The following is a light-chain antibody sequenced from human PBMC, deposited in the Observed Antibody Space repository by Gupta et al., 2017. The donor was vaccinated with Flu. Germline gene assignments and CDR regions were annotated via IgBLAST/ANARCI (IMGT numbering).Light chain of an antibody. J-gene: IGLJ1*01. CDR2: EVT. V-gene: IGLV2-18*02. Sequence: SHLTQPPSLSGSPGPSATISCTGTSSDVGRYNRVSWYQQSPGTVPKLMIYEVTKRPSGVPDRFSGSKSGSTASLTISGLQAEDEADYYCTSDTSISTYVFGTGTKVTVL. CDR1: SSDVGRYNR. CDR3: TSDTSISTYV.